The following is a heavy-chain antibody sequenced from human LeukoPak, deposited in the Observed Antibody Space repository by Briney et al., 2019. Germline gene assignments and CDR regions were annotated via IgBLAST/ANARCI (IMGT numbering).Heavy chain of an antibody. Sequence: GGSLRLSCAASGFTLSNFAMTWVRQVPGKGLEWVSSMPDIGPNTYYAPSVKGRFTISRDTSKYTLYLQMNSLRAEDTAIYYCAKRLSLRFDAFDIWGPGTMVTVSS. J-gene: IGHJ3*02. D-gene: IGHD3-3*01. V-gene: IGHV3-23*01. CDR3: AKRLSLRFDAFDI. CDR1: GFTLSNFA. CDR2: MPDIGPNT.